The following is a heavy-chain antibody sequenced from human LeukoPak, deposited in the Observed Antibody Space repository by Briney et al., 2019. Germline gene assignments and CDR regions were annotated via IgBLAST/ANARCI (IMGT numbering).Heavy chain of an antibody. V-gene: IGHV4-4*07. CDR2: MHSSGST. Sequence: SETLSLTCTVSGGSISRYYWSWIRQPAGKGLEWIGRMHSSGSTNHIPSIKSRVTMSIDASKNQFSLKLNSVTAADTAMYYCAREAVDYGSGSHDYWGQGTLVTVSS. J-gene: IGHJ4*02. CDR1: GGSISRYY. CDR3: AREAVDYGSGSHDY. D-gene: IGHD3-10*01.